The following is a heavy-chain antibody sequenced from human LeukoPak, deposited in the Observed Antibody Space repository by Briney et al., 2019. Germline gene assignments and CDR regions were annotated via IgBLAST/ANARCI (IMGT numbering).Heavy chain of an antibody. D-gene: IGHD1-26*01. CDR2: INPNSGGT. V-gene: IGHV1-2*02. CDR3: ATYSGSYSTDY. CDR1: GYTFTGYY. J-gene: IGHJ4*02. Sequence: ASVKVSCKASGYTFTGYYLHWVRQAPGQGLEWMAWINPNSGGTNDAQKFQGRVTVTRDTSISTAYMELSSLRSDDTAVYYCATYSGSYSTDYWGQGTLVTVSS.